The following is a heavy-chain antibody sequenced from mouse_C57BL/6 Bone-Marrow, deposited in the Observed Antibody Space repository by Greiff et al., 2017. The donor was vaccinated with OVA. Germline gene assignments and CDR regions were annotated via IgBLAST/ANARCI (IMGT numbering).Heavy chain of an antibody. D-gene: IGHD4-1*01. CDR1: GFTFSSYA. Sequence: EVQVVESGGGLVKPGGSLKLSCAASGFTFSSYAMSWVRQTPEKRLEWVATISDGGSYTYYPDNVKGRFTISRDNAKNNLYLQMSHLKSEDTAMYYCARDSGTSGDFDYWGQGTTLTVSS. J-gene: IGHJ2*01. CDR3: ARDSGTSGDFDY. V-gene: IGHV5-4*01. CDR2: ISDGGSYT.